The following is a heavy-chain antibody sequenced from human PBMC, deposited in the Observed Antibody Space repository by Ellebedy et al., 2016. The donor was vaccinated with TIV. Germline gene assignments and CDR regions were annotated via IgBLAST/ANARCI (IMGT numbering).Heavy chain of an antibody. CDR1: GFMFNTYA. CDR3: ARENYFDSGILDALDV. D-gene: IGHD3-10*01. V-gene: IGHV3-23*01. Sequence: GESLKISCAASGFMFNTYAMSWVRQAPGRGLEWVSTISGSGGTTYYVDSMKGRFTISRDNSKNTVYLQMDSLRTEDTALYFCARENYFDSGILDALDVWGQGAMVTVSS. CDR2: ISGSGGTT. J-gene: IGHJ3*01.